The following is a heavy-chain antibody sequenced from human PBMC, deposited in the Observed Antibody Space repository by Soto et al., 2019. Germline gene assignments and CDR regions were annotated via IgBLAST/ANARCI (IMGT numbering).Heavy chain of an antibody. CDR1: GFSFSSYG. V-gene: IGHV3-23*01. CDR2: ISGSGGRA. Sequence: EVQLSESGGGLVQPGGSLRLSCAASGFSFSSYGMSWVRQAPGKGLEWVSVISGSGGRAFYADAVKGRFIISRDNSNNTLYLQMGRLRAEDTAVYYCAKGPTSVTTRWFDPWGQGTLVTVSS. D-gene: IGHD4-17*01. CDR3: AKGPTSVTTRWFDP. J-gene: IGHJ5*02.